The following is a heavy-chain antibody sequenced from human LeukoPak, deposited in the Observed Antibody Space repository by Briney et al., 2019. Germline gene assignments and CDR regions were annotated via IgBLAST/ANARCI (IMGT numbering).Heavy chain of an antibody. CDR3: ATKQWLVRGWFDP. CDR2: ISVSGGNT. Sequence: PGGSLRLSCAGSGFIFSNAWMNWVRQAPGKGLEWVSSISVSGGNTYYADSVKGRFTISRDNSKNTLYLQLNSLTAEDTAVYYCATKQWLVRGWFDPWGQGTLVTVSS. CDR1: GFIFSNAW. D-gene: IGHD6-19*01. V-gene: IGHV3-23*01. J-gene: IGHJ5*02.